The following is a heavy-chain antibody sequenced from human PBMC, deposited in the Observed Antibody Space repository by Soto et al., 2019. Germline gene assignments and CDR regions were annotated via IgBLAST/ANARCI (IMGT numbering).Heavy chain of an antibody. J-gene: IGHJ6*03. CDR3: ARGRYGSGSYYYYYYYMDV. D-gene: IGHD3-10*01. CDR1: GGSISSSSYY. CDR2: IYYSGST. V-gene: IGHV4-39*07. Sequence: PSETLSLTCTVSGGSISSSSYYWGWIRQPPGKGLEWIGSIYYSGSTYYNPSLKSRVTISVDTSKNQFSLKLSSVTAADTAVYYCARGRYGSGSYYYYYYYMDVWGKGTTVTVSS.